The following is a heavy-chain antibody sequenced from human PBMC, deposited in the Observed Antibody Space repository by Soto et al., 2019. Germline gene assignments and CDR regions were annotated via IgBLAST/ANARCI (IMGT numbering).Heavy chain of an antibody. J-gene: IGHJ4*02. CDR2: INADHGYT. Sequence: QVQLVQSGAEVKKPGASVKVSCKTSGYTFTNYTMHWVRQAPGLRPEWMGWINADHGYTKYSQRFQDRVTITRDTAASTVYMELSSLRSEDTAVYYCARDGDTVVTPLDYWGQGTLVTVSS. CDR1: GYTFTNYT. V-gene: IGHV1-3*01. D-gene: IGHD2-2*01. CDR3: ARDGDTVVTPLDY.